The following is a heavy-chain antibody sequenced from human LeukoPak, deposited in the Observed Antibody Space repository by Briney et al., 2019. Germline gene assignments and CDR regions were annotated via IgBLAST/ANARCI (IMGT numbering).Heavy chain of an antibody. J-gene: IGHJ4*02. V-gene: IGHV4-34*01. D-gene: IGHD3-3*01. CDR1: GGSFSGYY. CDR3: ARLREIPVFGVVTKSISYFDY. Sequence: SETLSLTCAVYGGSFSGYYWSWIRQPPGKGLEWIGEINHSGSTNYNPSLKSRVTISVDTSKNQFSLKLSSVTAADTAVYYCARLREIPVFGVVTKSISYFDYWGQGTLVTVSS. CDR2: INHSGST.